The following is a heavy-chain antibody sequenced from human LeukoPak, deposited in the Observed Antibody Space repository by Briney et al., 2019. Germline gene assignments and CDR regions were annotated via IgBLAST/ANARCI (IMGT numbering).Heavy chain of an antibody. J-gene: IGHJ4*02. CDR2: IKQDGSEK. CDR1: GFTFSSYS. D-gene: IGHD6-19*01. V-gene: IGHV3-7*01. CDR3: ARVGSGWYTYYFDY. Sequence: GGSLRLSCAASGFTFSSYSMNWVRQAPGKGLEWVANIKQDGSEKYYVDSVKGRLTISRDNAKNSLYLEMNSLRAEDTAVYYCARVGSGWYTYYFDYWGQGTLVTVSS.